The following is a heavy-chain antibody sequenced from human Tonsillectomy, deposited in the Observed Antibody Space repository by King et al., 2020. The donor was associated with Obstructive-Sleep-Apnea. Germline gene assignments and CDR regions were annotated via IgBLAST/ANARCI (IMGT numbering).Heavy chain of an antibody. CDR1: GFTFDDYA. D-gene: IGHD3-9*01. J-gene: IGHJ4*02. Sequence: VQLVESGGGLAQPGRSLRLFCAASGFTFDDYAMHWVRQAPGKGLEWVSGISWNGGSRGYADSVKGRFTISRDNAKSSLYLQMNSLRAEDTALYYCAKDISYDILTGDFDYWGQGTLVTVSS. CDR2: ISWNGGSR. V-gene: IGHV3-9*01. CDR3: AKDISYDILTGDFDY.